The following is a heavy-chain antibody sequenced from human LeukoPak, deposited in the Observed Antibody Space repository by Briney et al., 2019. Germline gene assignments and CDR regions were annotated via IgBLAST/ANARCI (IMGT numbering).Heavy chain of an antibody. J-gene: IGHJ6*02. CDR2: IISDGSAT. D-gene: IGHD2-15*01. CDR3: ARDRVPYCSGVSCSVDV. V-gene: IGHV3-74*01. CDR1: GFTFSNYW. Sequence: PGGSLRLSCAASGFTFSNYWMQWVRQAPGKGLVWVSRIISDGSATNYADSVKGRFTISRDNAKNTLYLQMNSLRVEDTAVYYCARDRVPYCSGVSCSVDVWGQGTTVTV.